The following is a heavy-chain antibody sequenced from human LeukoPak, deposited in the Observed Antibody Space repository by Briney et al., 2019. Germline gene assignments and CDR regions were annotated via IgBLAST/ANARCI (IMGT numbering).Heavy chain of an antibody. J-gene: IGHJ4*02. CDR3: ATGYYDPFEK. CDR1: GGSISSYY. V-gene: IGHV4-59*01. Sequence: SETLSLTCTVSGGSISSYYWNWIRQPPGKGPEWIGCISDNGTTKYNPAFKSRVTISVDTSENQFSLKLTSVTAADTAVYFCATGYYDPFEKWGQRTLRRVSS. D-gene: IGHD3-22*01. CDR2: ISDNGTT.